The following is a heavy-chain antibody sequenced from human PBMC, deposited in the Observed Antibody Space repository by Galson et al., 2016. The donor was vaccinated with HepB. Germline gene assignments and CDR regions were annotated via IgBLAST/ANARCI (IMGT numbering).Heavy chain of an antibody. Sequence: SLRLSCAASGFTFSSYAMSWVRQAPGKGLEWVSAISGSGGSTYYADSVKGRFTISRDNSKNTLYLQMNSLKPDDTATFYCARDWRSGSSYGYLYIYWYLDLWGRGTLVTVSS. CDR2: ISGSGGST. J-gene: IGHJ2*01. CDR1: GFTFSSYA. D-gene: IGHD5-18*01. CDR3: ARDWRSGSSYGYLYIYWYLDL. V-gene: IGHV3-23*01.